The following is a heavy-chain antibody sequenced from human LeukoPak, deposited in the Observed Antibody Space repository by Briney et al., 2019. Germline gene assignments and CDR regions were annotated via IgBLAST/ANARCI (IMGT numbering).Heavy chain of an antibody. V-gene: IGHV4-59*01. CDR1: GGSISSYY. D-gene: IGHD1-26*01. J-gene: IGHJ6*02. CDR3: ARARIEGEWGVDV. CDR2: IYYIVST. Sequence: SETLSLTCTVSGGSISSYYWSCIRQPPGKGLEWIGYIYYIVSTTYNPSLKSRVTISVDTSKNQFSLKLSSVTAADTAVYYCARARIEGEWGVDVWGPGTTVTVSS.